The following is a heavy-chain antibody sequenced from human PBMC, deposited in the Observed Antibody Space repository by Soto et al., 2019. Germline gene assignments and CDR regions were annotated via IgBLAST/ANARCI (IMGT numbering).Heavy chain of an antibody. J-gene: IGHJ2*01. CDR2: IYYSGST. CDR3: AREKSVFLGMAPPYWYFDL. Sequence: PSETLSLTCGVSGGSINNGDYYWSWIRQPPGKGLEWIGYIYYSGSTYFNPSLKSRLSMSLDTSKNQFSLKLTSVTAADTAVYYCAREKSVFLGMAPPYWYFDLGGRGTLVTFSS. V-gene: IGHV4-30-4*01. D-gene: IGHD3-3*01. CDR1: GGSINNGDYY.